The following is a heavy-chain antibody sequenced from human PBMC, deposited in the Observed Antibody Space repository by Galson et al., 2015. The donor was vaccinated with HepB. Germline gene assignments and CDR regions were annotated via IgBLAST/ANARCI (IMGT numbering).Heavy chain of an antibody. V-gene: IGHV3-23*01. CDR3: ATQGGYSGYDPRGSWYFDL. J-gene: IGHJ2*01. Sequence: SLRLSCAASGFTFSSYAMSWVRQAPGKGLEWVSAISGSGGSTYYADSVKGRFTISRDNSKNTLYLQMNSLRAGDTAVYYCATQGGYSGYDPRGSWYFDLWGRGTLVTVSS. D-gene: IGHD5-12*01. CDR2: ISGSGGST. CDR1: GFTFSSYA.